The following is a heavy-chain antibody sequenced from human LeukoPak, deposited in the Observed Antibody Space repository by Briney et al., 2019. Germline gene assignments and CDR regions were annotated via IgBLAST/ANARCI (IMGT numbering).Heavy chain of an antibody. V-gene: IGHV4-59*01. Sequence: SETLSLTCTVSGGSISRYYWSWIRQPPGKGLEWIGYKDYSGSTNYNRSLKSRVTISVDTSKNQFSLRLSSVTAADTAVYYCARVYYSSSYDYWYFDLWGRGTLVTVSS. CDR3: ARVYYSSSYDYWYFDL. D-gene: IGHD6-13*01. J-gene: IGHJ2*01. CDR2: KDYSGST. CDR1: GGSISRYY.